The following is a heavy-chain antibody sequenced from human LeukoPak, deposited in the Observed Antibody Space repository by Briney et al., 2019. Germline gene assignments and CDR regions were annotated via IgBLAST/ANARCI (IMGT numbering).Heavy chain of an antibody. J-gene: IGHJ6*03. CDR2: ISSSSSTI. CDR3: ARIRGYYYYYMDV. CDR1: GFTFSSYS. V-gene: IGHV3-48*01. D-gene: IGHD3-10*01. Sequence: PGGSLRLSCAASGFTFSSYSMNWVRQAPGKGLEWVSYISSSSSTIYYADSVKGRFTISRDNAKNSLYPQMNSLRAEDTAVYYCARIRGYYYYYMDVWGKGTTVTVSS.